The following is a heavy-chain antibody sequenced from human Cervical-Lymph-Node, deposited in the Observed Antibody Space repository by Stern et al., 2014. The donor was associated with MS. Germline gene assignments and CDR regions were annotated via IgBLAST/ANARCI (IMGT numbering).Heavy chain of an antibody. D-gene: IGHD4/OR15-4a*01. CDR3: ARATGANTAMLL. V-gene: IGHV4-59*01. CDR2: IHYSGST. J-gene: IGHJ4*02. CDR1: GGSIDNFF. Sequence: QVQLQESGPGLVKPSETLSLTCTVSGGSIDNFFWTWIRQPPGQELQWIGNIHYSGSTNYNPSLKSRISISMDTSKKQFSLHLISVTAADTAVYYCARATGANTAMLLWGQGTLVTVSS.